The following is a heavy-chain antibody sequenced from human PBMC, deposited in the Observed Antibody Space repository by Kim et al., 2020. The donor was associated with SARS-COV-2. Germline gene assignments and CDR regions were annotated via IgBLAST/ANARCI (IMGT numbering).Heavy chain of an antibody. Sequence: SETLSLTCTVSGGSISSYYWSWIRQPPGKGLEWIGYIYYSGSTNYNPSLKSRVTISVDTSKNQFSLKLSSVTAADTAVYYCARSPPPAYYDFWSGYYTGYYYYMDVWGKGTTVTVSS. CDR1: GGSISSYY. V-gene: IGHV4-59*01. CDR3: ARSPPPAYYDFWSGYYTGYYYYMDV. D-gene: IGHD3-3*01. CDR2: IYYSGST. J-gene: IGHJ6*03.